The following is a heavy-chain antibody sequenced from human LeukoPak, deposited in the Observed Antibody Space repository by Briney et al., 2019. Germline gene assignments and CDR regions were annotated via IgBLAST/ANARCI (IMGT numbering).Heavy chain of an antibody. CDR2: INPDSGTT. J-gene: IGHJ5*02. CDR1: GYTFTGYY. V-gene: IGHV1-2*02. CDR3: ARGSCSSTSCYWRGNWFDP. Sequence: VASVKVSCKASGYTFTGYYMHWVRQAPGQGLEWMGWINPDSGTTNYAQKFQGRVTMTRVTSISTAYMELSRLRSDDTAVYYCARGSCSSTSCYWRGNWFDPWGQGTLVTVSS. D-gene: IGHD2-2*01.